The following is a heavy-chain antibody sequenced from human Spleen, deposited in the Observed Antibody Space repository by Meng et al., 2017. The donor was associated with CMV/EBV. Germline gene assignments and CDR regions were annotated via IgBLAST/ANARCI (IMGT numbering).Heavy chain of an antibody. Sequence: GESLKISCAASGFTFSSYWMHWVRQAPGKGLVWVSRINSDGNRIRSADSVKGRFTISRDNAKNTLYLQMNSLRAEDTAVYYCAREDYYGSGRSDYYYYGMDVWGQGTTVTVSS. V-gene: IGHV3-74*01. CDR1: GFTFSSYW. D-gene: IGHD3-10*01. CDR3: AREDYYGSGRSDYYYYGMDV. J-gene: IGHJ6*02. CDR2: INSDGNRI.